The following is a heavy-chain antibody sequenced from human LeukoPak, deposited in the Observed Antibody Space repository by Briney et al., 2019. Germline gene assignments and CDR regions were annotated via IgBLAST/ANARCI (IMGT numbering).Heavy chain of an antibody. D-gene: IGHD5-12*01. V-gene: IGHV3-7*04. J-gene: IGHJ4*02. CDR3: ARDGTYTDYDPDFDI. Sequence: PGGSLRLSCAASGFTVSSIHMSWVRQAPGKGLEWVANIKQDGSEKYYVDSVKGRFTISRDNAKNSLYLQMNSLRAEDTAVFYCARDGTYTDYDPDFDIWGQGTLVTVSS. CDR1: GFTVSSIH. CDR2: IKQDGSEK.